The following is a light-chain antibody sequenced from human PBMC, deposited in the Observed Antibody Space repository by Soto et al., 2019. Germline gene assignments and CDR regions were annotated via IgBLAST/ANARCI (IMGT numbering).Light chain of an antibody. J-gene: IGKJ1*01. Sequence: ENVLTQSPANPSLSPGERATPSCRASQSVSSNLAWYQQKPGQAPRFLIYGASTRATGIPARFSGTGSGTDFTLTVSSLQSEDFAVYYCQQYDNWPQTFGQGTKVDIK. CDR1: QSVSSN. CDR2: GAS. V-gene: IGKV3-15*01. CDR3: QQYDNWPQT.